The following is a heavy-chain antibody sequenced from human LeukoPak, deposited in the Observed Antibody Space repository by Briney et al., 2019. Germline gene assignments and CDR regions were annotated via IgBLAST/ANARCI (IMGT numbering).Heavy chain of an antibody. V-gene: IGHV4-4*07. D-gene: IGHD3-9*01. J-gene: IGHJ4*02. Sequence: PSETLSLTCAVSGGSISSYYWSWIRQPAGKGLEWIGRIYTSGSTNYNPSLKSRVTISVDTSKNQFSLKLSSVTAADTAVYYCARQFYDIFPGYYFFFDYWGQGTLVTVSS. CDR1: GGSISSYY. CDR2: IYTSGST. CDR3: ARQFYDIFPGYYFFFDY.